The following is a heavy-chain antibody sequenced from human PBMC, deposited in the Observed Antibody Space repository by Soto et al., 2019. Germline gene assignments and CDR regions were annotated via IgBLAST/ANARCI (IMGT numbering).Heavy chain of an antibody. D-gene: IGHD1-26*01. CDR3: ARENQGDYYYYYMDV. J-gene: IGHJ6*03. Sequence: GASVKVSCKASGYTFTSYGISWVRQAPGQGLEWMGWISAYNGNTNYAQKLQGRVTITADKSTSTAYMELRSLRSEDTAVYYCARENQGDYYYYYMDVWGKGTTVTVSS. CDR1: GYTFTSYG. V-gene: IGHV1-18*01. CDR2: ISAYNGNT.